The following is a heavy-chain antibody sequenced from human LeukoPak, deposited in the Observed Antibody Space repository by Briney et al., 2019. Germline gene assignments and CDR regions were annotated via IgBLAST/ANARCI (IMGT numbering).Heavy chain of an antibody. J-gene: IGHJ6*03. CDR1: GYSFTSYW. CDR2: IYPGDSDT. V-gene: IGHV5-51*01. Sequence: GESLKISCKGSGYSFTSYWIGWVRQMPGKGLEWMGIIYPGDSDTRYSPSFQGQVTISADKSISTAYLQWSSLKASDTAMYYCARRGYEGVQLPGDPWVVHMDVWGKGTTVTVSS. D-gene: IGHD6-6*01. CDR3: ARRGYEGVQLPGDPWVVHMDV.